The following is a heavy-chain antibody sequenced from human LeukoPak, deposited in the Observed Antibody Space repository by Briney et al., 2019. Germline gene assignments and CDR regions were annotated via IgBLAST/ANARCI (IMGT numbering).Heavy chain of an antibody. V-gene: IGHV4-4*09. CDR3: ARHWYDFWSGYYYPSDAFDI. J-gene: IGHJ3*02. CDR1: GHSISRYY. CDR2: IYTSGST. D-gene: IGHD3-3*01. Sequence: SETLSLTCTVSGHSISRYYWSWLRQPPGKGLEWIGYIYTSGSTNYNPSLKSRVTISVDTSKNQFSLTLSSVTAADTAVYYCARHWYDFWSGYYYPSDAFDIWGQGTMVTVSS.